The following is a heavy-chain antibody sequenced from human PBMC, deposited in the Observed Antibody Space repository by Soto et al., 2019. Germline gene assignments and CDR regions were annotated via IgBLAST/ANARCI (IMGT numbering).Heavy chain of an antibody. J-gene: IGHJ4*02. Sequence: ASVKVSCKASGYTFTSYDINWVRQATGQGLEWMGWMNPNSGNTDFAQKFQGRVTMTGSTSISTAYMGLSSLRPEDTAVYYCARGSGYCSSTSCYRNFDYWGQGTLVTVSS. V-gene: IGHV1-8*01. D-gene: IGHD2-2*02. CDR2: MNPNSGNT. CDR3: ARGSGYCSSTSCYRNFDY. CDR1: GYTFTSYD.